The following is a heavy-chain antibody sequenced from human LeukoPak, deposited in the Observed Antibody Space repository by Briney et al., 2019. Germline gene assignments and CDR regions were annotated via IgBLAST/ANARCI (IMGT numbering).Heavy chain of an antibody. J-gene: IGHJ2*01. CDR2: ISGSGAST. V-gene: IGHV3-23*01. CDR3: TREDNWYFDL. Sequence: GSLRLSCAASGIPFSTYAMSWVRQAPGRGLEWVSSISGSGASTYYADSVKGRFTISRDNSRNTVYLQMNSLRAEDTAVYYCTREDNWYFDLWGRGTLVTVSS. CDR1: GIPFSTYA.